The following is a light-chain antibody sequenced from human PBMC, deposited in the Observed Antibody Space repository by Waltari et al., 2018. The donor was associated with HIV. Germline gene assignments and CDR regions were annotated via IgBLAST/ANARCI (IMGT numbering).Light chain of an antibody. V-gene: IGKV2-28*01. Sequence: DIVMTQSPLSLPVTPGEPASISCRSSQSLLHSNGYNYLDWYLQKPGQSPQLLIYLGSNRASGVPDMFSCSGSGTEFTLNISRVEAEDVGVYYCMQALQTPLTFGGGTKVEIK. J-gene: IGKJ4*01. CDR1: QSLLHSNGYNY. CDR3: MQALQTPLT. CDR2: LGS.